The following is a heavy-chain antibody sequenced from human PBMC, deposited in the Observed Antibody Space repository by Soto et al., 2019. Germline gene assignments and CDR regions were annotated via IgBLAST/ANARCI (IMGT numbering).Heavy chain of an antibody. CDR3: AKYGISGSGYYHDAFDI. Sequence: EVQLLESGGGLVQPGGSLRLSCAASGFTFSSYAMSWVRQAPGKGLEWVSAISGSGGSTYYADSVKGRFTISRDNSKNTLYLQMNSLRAEDTAVYYCAKYGISGSGYYHDAFDIWGQGTMVTVSS. J-gene: IGHJ3*02. D-gene: IGHD3-22*01. CDR1: GFTFSSYA. V-gene: IGHV3-23*01. CDR2: ISGSGGST.